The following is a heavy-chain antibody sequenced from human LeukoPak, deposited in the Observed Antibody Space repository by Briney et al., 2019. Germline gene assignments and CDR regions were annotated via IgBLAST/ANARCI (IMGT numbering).Heavy chain of an antibody. CDR3: ARAARRYCSSTSCYPPYFDY. D-gene: IGHD2-2*01. CDR2: INHSGST. CDR1: GGSFSGYY. J-gene: IGHJ4*02. V-gene: IGHV4-34*01. Sequence: SETLSLTCAVYGGSFSGYYWSWIRQPPGKGLEWIGEINHSGSTNYNPSLKSRVTISVDTSKNQFSLKLSSVTAADTAVYYCARAARRYCSSTSCYPPYFDYWGQGTLVTVSS.